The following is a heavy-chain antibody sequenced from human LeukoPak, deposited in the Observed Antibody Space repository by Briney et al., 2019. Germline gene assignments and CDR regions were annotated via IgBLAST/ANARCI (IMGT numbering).Heavy chain of an antibody. V-gene: IGHV3-7*01. CDR2: INQDGSGE. J-gene: IGHJ4*02. CDR3: ARKVGKYSGWYNY. Sequence: PGGSLRLSCAASGFTFSSYWMSWVRQAPGKGLGWVANINQDGSGEYYVDSVKGRFTISRDNAKNSVSLQKNSLRAEDTAMYYCARKVGKYSGWYNYWGQETLVTVSS. CDR1: GFTFSSYW. D-gene: IGHD6-19*01.